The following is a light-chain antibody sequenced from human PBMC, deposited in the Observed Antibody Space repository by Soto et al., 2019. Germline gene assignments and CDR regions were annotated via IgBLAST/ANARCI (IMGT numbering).Light chain of an antibody. Sequence: EIVMTQSPATLSVSPGARATLSCRASQSVSSNLAWYQQKPGQAPRLLIYGASTRATGIPARFSGSGSGTEFTLTITSLKPDDFGVYYCQQYKSSSTFGQGTKVDIK. CDR1: QSVSSN. V-gene: IGKV3-15*01. CDR2: GAS. CDR3: QQYKSSST. J-gene: IGKJ1*01.